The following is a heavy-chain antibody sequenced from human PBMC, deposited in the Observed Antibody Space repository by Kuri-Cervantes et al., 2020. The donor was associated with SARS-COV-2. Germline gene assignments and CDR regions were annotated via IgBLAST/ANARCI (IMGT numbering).Heavy chain of an antibody. CDR1: GFTFSNAW. CDR3: AKGETSLKRLTMVRGERIYYYHYGLDV. D-gene: IGHD3-10*01. J-gene: IGHJ6*02. CDR2: ISGSGGST. Sequence: GGSLRLSCAASGFTFSNAWMSWVRQAPGKGLEWVSAISGSGGSTYYADSVKGRFTISRDNSKNALYLQMNSLRAEDTAVYYWAKGETSLKRLTMVRGERIYYYHYGLDVWGQGTTVTVSS. V-gene: IGHV3-23*01.